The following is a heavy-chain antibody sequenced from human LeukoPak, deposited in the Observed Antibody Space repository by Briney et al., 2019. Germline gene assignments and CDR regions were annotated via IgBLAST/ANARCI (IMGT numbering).Heavy chain of an antibody. D-gene: IGHD3-10*01. V-gene: IGHV3-15*01. CDR2: IKSKTDGGTT. Sequence: GGSLRLSCAASGFTFSNAWMSWVRQAPGKGLEWVGRIKSKTDGGTTDYAAPVKGRFTISRDDSKNTLYLQMNSLKTEDTAVYYCTTEWLDYYGSGSYGNFDYWGQGTLVTVSS. CDR1: GFTFSNAW. J-gene: IGHJ4*02. CDR3: TTEWLDYYGSGSYGNFDY.